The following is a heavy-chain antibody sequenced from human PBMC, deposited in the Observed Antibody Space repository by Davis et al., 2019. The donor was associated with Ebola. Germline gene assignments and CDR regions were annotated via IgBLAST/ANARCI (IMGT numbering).Heavy chain of an antibody. Sequence: GESLKISCQGSRYSFTSYWISWVRQMPGKGLEWMGRIDPSDSYTNYSPSFQGHVTISADKSISTAYLQWSSLKASDTAMYYCARQVGYYDSTLYGMDVWGQGTTVTVSS. CDR1: RYSFTSYW. J-gene: IGHJ6*02. CDR2: IDPSDSYT. V-gene: IGHV5-10-1*01. D-gene: IGHD3-22*01. CDR3: ARQVGYYDSTLYGMDV.